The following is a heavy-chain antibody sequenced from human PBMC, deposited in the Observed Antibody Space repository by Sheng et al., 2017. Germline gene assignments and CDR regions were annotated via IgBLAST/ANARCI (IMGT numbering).Heavy chain of an antibody. Sequence: QVQLQQWGAGLLKPSETLSLTCAVYGGSFSGYYWSWIRQPPGKGLEWIGEINHSGSTNYNPSLKSRVTISVDTSKNQFSLKLSSVTAADTAVYYCARDSGRVLLWFRESYYFDYWGQGTLVTSPQ. D-gene: IGHD3-10*01. CDR2: INHSGST. CDR1: GGSFSGYY. J-gene: IGHJ4*02. CDR3: ARDSGRVLLWFRESYYFDY. V-gene: IGHV4-34*01.